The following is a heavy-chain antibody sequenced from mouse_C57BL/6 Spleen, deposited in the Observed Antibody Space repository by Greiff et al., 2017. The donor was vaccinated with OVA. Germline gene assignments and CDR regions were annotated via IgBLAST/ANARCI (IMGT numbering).Heavy chain of an antibody. CDR1: GFTFSSYA. CDR2: ISSGGDYI. J-gene: IGHJ1*03. D-gene: IGHD1-1*01. Sequence: EVKLMESGEGLVKPGGSLKLSCAASGFTFSSYAMSWVRQTPEKRLEWVAYISSGGDYIYYADTVKGRFTISRDNARNTLYLQMSSLKSEDTAMYYCTRDPFTTVVGNWYFDVWGTGTTVTVSS. V-gene: IGHV5-9-1*02. CDR3: TRDPFTTVVGNWYFDV.